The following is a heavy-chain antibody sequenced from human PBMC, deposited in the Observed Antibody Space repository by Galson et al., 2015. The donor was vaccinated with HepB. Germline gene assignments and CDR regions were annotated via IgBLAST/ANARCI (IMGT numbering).Heavy chain of an antibody. CDR1: GYTFTNYY. J-gene: IGHJ4*02. CDR2: INPSGGRT. D-gene: IGHD3-16*01. CDR3: ARARGEYGEPYDHYFDY. V-gene: IGHV1-46*03. Sequence: SVKVSCKASGYTFTNYYLHFVRQAPGQGLEWMAIINPSGGRTSYAQKFQGRVTMTSDTSTNTVYMELTSLTSEDTAVYYCARARGEYGEPYDHYFDYWGQGTLVAVSS.